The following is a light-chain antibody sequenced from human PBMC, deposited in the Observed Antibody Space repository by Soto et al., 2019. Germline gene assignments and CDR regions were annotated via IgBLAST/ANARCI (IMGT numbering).Light chain of an antibody. V-gene: IGLV1-44*01. CDR1: SSNIGTTT. CDR2: SDN. Sequence: QSVLTQPPSASGTPGQRVTISCSGSSSNIGTTTVIWYQQLPGAAPKLLIYSDNQRPSGVPDLFSGSKSGTSASLAISGLQSEDEADYFCAALDVSLVVFGGGTKLTVL. J-gene: IGLJ2*01. CDR3: AALDVSLVV.